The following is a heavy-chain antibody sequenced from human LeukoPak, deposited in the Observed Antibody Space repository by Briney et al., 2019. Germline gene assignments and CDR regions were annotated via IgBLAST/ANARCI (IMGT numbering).Heavy chain of an antibody. Sequence: GGSLRLSCAASGFTFSSHSMNWVRQAPGEGLEWVSYISSSSSTIYYADSVKGRFTISRDNAKNSLYLQMNSLKTEDTAVYYCTRGSPIRKTTGYYYYYTDVWGKGTTVTVSS. CDR2: ISSSSSTI. D-gene: IGHD4-11*01. J-gene: IGHJ6*03. V-gene: IGHV3-48*04. CDR3: TRGSPIRKTTGYYYYYTDV. CDR1: GFTFSSHS.